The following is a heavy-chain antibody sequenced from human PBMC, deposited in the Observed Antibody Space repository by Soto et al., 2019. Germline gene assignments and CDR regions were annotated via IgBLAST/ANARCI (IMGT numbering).Heavy chain of an antibody. Sequence: PGESLKISCKGSGYRFTSYWIAWVRQMPGKGLEWMGIIYPGDSDTRYSPSFQGQVTISADKSISTAYVQWSSLKASDTAMYYCARQRYGGKYYYAMDVWGQRTTVTVSS. J-gene: IGHJ6*02. D-gene: IGHD5-18*01. CDR2: IYPGDSDT. V-gene: IGHV5-51*01. CDR3: ARQRYGGKYYYAMDV. CDR1: GYRFTSYW.